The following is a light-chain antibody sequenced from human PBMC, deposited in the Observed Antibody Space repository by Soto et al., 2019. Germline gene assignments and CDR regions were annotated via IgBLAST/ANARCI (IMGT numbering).Light chain of an antibody. J-gene: IGLJ1*01. CDR3: CSYTTSSTLGYV. CDR1: SSDVGGYNY. CDR2: DVS. Sequence: QSVLTQPASVSGSPGQSITVSCTGTSSDVGGYNYVSWYQQHPGKAPQLMIYDVSNRPSGVSTRFAGSKSGNTASLTISGLQAEDEAYYYCCSYTTSSTLGYVFGTGTKVTVL. V-gene: IGLV2-14*03.